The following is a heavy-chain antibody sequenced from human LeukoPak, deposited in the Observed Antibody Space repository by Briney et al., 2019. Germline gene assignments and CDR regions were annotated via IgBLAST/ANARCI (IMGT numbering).Heavy chain of an antibody. CDR2: MNPNSGNT. CDR1: GYTFTGYY. CDR3: ARDGRWGVAET. V-gene: IGHV1-8*03. D-gene: IGHD4-23*01. Sequence: EASVKVSCKASGYTFTGYYMHWVRQATGQGLEWMGWMNPNSGNTGYAQKFQGRVTITRNTSISTAYMELSSLRSDDTAVYYCARDGRWGVAETWGQGTLVTVSS. J-gene: IGHJ5*02.